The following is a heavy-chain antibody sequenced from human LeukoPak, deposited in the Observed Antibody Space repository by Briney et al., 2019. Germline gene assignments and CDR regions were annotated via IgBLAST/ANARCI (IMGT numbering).Heavy chain of an antibody. Sequence: GASVNVSCKASGYTFTSYHMYWVRQAPGQGLEWMGIINPSSGGTSYAQKFQGRVTMTRDTSTSTVNMELRSLRSEDTAVYHCARGSGLATIRGAFDIWGLGTMVTVSS. D-gene: IGHD5-12*01. CDR3: ARGSGLATIRGAFDI. J-gene: IGHJ3*02. V-gene: IGHV1-46*01. CDR2: INPSSGGT. CDR1: GYTFTSYH.